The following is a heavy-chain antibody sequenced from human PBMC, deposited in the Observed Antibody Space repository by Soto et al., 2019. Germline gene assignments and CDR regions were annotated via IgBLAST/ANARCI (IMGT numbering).Heavy chain of an antibody. D-gene: IGHD3-10*01. CDR2: ISAYNGNT. J-gene: IGHJ4*02. CDR3: ARDRLYMVRGVIIKDYSDY. CDR1: GYTFTSYG. V-gene: IGHV1-18*01. Sequence: ASVKVSCKASGYTFTSYGISWVRQAPGQGLEWMGWISAYNGNTNYAQKLQGRVTMTTDTSTSTAYMELRSLRSDDTAVYYCARDRLYMVRGVIIKDYSDYWGQGTLVTVSS.